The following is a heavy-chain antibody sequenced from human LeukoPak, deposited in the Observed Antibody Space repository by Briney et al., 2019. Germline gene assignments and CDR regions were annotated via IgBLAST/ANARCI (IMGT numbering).Heavy chain of an antibody. Sequence: GGSLRLSCAASGFTFSSYWMHWVRQAPGKGLVWVSRINSDGSSTSYADSVKGRFTISRDNSKNTLYLQMNSLRAEDTAVYYCAKDGGYSNPWDDAFDIWGQGTMVTVSS. CDR3: AKDGGYSNPWDDAFDI. V-gene: IGHV3-74*01. CDR1: GFTFSSYW. J-gene: IGHJ3*02. CDR2: INSDGSST. D-gene: IGHD4-11*01.